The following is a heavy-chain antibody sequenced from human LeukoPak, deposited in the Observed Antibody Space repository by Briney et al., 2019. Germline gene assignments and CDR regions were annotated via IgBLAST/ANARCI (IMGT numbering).Heavy chain of an antibody. D-gene: IGHD6-19*01. J-gene: IGHJ4*02. V-gene: IGHV3-23*01. CDR3: AKDPVVFHGGSGWHYFDY. Sequence: PGGSLRLSCAASGFTFSNYAMSWVRQTPGKGLEWVSTISGSGVSTYYGDSVYADSVQGRFTISRDDSKNTLHLQMNSLRAEDTAIYYCAKDPVVFHGGSGWHYFDYWGQGTLVTVSS. CDR2: ISGSGVST. CDR1: GFTFSNYA.